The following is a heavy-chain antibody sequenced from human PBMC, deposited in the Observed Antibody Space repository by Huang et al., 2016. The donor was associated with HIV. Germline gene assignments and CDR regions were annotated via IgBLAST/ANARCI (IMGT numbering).Heavy chain of an antibody. Sequence: QLQLQESGPGLVKPSETMSLTCSVSGGSISSSSYYWGWIRQSPGKGLGWIGSIYYSGTSYSTPSLTSRVTISVDTSKNQFSLKLSSVTAADTAVYYCARGRYDGVGYFYVDHDAFDIWGQGTMVTVSS. J-gene: IGHJ3*02. CDR1: GGSISSSSYY. CDR3: ARGRYDGVGYFYVDHDAFDI. D-gene: IGHD3-22*01. CDR2: IYYSGTS. V-gene: IGHV4-39*01.